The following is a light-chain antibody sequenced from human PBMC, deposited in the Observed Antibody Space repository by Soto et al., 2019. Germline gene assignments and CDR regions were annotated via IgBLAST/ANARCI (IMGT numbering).Light chain of an antibody. CDR1: QKINNF. CDR2: LAS. CDR3: QQSLGNPRT. Sequence: DIQMTQSPSSLSASVGDSVTITCRASQKINNFLNRYQQKPGKAPKLLIFLASTLESGVPSRFGGSGSGTDFTLSISSLQPEDSATYYCQQSLGNPRTFGGGTKVEIQ. V-gene: IGKV1-39*01. J-gene: IGKJ4*01.